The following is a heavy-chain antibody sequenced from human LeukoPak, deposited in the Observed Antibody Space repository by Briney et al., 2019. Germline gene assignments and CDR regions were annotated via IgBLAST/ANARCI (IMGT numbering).Heavy chain of an antibody. CDR2: IYHSGST. CDR3: ARGPYCSGDSCPSGEGFDY. Sequence: SETLSLTCAVSGASINDFYWTWIRQPPGKGLEWIGYIYHSGSTYYNPSLKSRVTISVDRSKNQFSLKLSSVTAADTAVYYCARGPYCSGDSCPSGEGFDYWGQGTLVTVSS. V-gene: IGHV4-30-2*01. J-gene: IGHJ4*02. CDR1: GASINDFY. D-gene: IGHD2-15*01.